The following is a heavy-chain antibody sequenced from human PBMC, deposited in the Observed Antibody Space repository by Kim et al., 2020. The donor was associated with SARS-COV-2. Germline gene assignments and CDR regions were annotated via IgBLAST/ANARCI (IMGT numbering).Heavy chain of an antibody. D-gene: IGHD3-9*01. J-gene: IGHJ4*02. CDR1: GGSFSGYY. Sequence: SETLSLTCAVYGGSFSGYYWSWIRQPPGKGLEWIGEINHSGSTNYNPSLKSRVTISVDTSKNQFSLKLSSVTAADTAVYYCARTDIYLRVDYWGQGTLVTVSS. CDR2: INHSGST. CDR3: ARTDIYLRVDY. V-gene: IGHV4-34*01.